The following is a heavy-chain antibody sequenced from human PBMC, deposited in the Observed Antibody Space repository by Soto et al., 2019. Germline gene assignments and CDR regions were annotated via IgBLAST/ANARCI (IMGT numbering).Heavy chain of an antibody. J-gene: IGHJ4*02. CDR1: GGSISSGGYY. CDR2: IYYSGST. V-gene: IGHV4-31*03. Sequence: QVQLQESGPGLVKPSQTLSLTCTVSGGSISSGGYYWSWIRQHPGKGLEWIGYIYYSGSTYYNPSLKSRVTIPVDTSTNQFSLKLSSVTAADTAVYYCAGYCSSTSCYTGTDYWGQGTLVTVSS. CDR3: AGYCSSTSCYTGTDY. D-gene: IGHD2-2*02.